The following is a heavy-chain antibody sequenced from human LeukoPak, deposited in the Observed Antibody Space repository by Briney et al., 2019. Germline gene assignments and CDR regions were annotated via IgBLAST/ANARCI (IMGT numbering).Heavy chain of an antibody. V-gene: IGHV4-61*02. CDR1: GGSISNDNYY. CDR3: ARGRGTTVTTYYFEN. D-gene: IGHD4-17*01. J-gene: IGHJ4*02. CDR2: IYSSGTT. Sequence: PSETLSLTCTVSGGSISNDNYYRSWIRQPAGRGLEWIGRIYSSGTTNYNPSLKSRVIISVNTSKNQFSLTVASVTAADTAVYYCARGRGTTVTTYYFENWGQGTRVIVSS.